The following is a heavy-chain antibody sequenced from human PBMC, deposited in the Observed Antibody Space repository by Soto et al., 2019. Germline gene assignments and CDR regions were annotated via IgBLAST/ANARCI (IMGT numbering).Heavy chain of an antibody. Sequence: QVQLVESGGGVVQPGRSLRLSCAASGFTFSSYGMHWVRQAPGKGLEWVAVIWYDGSNKYYADSVKGRFTISRDNSKNTLYLQMNSLRAEDTAVYYCARDRRQLWFSDVWGKGTTVTVSS. D-gene: IGHD5-18*01. V-gene: IGHV3-33*01. J-gene: IGHJ6*04. CDR2: IWYDGSNK. CDR3: ARDRRQLWFSDV. CDR1: GFTFSSYG.